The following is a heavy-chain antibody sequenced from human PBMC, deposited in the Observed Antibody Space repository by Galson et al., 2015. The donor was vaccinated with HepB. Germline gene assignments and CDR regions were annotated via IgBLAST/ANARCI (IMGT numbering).Heavy chain of an antibody. Sequence: SVKVSCKASGGTFSSYAISWVRQAPGQGLDWMGGIIPIFGTANYAQKFQGRVTITADKSTSTAYMELSSLRSEDTAVYYCATLLNYSGSYSGRSAVDYWGQGTLVTVSS. CDR3: ATLLNYSGSYSGRSAVDY. D-gene: IGHD1-26*01. J-gene: IGHJ4*02. CDR1: GGTFSSYA. V-gene: IGHV1-69*06. CDR2: IIPIFGTA.